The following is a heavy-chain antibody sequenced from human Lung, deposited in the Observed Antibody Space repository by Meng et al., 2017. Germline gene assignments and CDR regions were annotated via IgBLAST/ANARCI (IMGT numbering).Heavy chain of an antibody. D-gene: IGHD6-19*01. CDR2: IIDSGST. CDR3: VRRTYSSGWYFDY. Sequence: VYRQPGGAGLLKLSETLSLTCAVYGGSFSGYYWSWIRQPPGKGLEWIGEIIDSGSTNYNPSLKSRVTISVDTSKNQFSLRVTSVTAADRAVYYCVRRTYSSGWYFDYWGQGTLVTVSS. J-gene: IGHJ4*02. V-gene: IGHV4-34*02. CDR1: GGSFSGYY.